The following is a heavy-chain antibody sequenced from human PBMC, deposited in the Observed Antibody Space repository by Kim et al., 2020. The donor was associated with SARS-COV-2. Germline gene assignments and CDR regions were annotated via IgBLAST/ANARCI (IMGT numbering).Heavy chain of an antibody. CDR1: GFTFSSYG. Sequence: GGSLRLSCAASGFTFSSYGMHWVRQAPGKGLEWVAVISYDGSNKYYADSVKGRFTISRDNSKNTLYLQMNSLRAEDTAVYYCARDFDYWGQGTLVTVSS. CDR3: ARDFDY. J-gene: IGHJ4*02. V-gene: IGHV3-33*05. CDR2: ISYDGSNK.